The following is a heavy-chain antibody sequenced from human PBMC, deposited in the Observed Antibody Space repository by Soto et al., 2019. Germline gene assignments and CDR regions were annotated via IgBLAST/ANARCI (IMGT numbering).Heavy chain of an antibody. D-gene: IGHD2-2*01. Sequence: QVQLVQSGAEVKKPGASVKVSCKASGYTFTSYGISWVRQAPGPGLECMGWISAYNGNTNYAQKLQGRVTMTTDTSTSTAYMELRSLRSDDTAVYYCARGGYCSSTSCSSYYYYGMDVWGQGTTVTVSS. CDR1: GYTFTSYG. CDR3: ARGGYCSSTSCSSYYYYGMDV. J-gene: IGHJ6*02. CDR2: ISAYNGNT. V-gene: IGHV1-18*04.